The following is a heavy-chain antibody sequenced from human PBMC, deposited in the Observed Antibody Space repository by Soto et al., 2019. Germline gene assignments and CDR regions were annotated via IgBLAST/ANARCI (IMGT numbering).Heavy chain of an antibody. CDR2: ISGSGGST. CDR3: AKDYGSATYYSIYFYR. CDR1: SCVA. Sequence: SCVAVGSVRKATGKGLEWVSAISGSGGSTYYADSVKGRFTISRDNSKNTLYLQMNSLRAEDTAVYYCAKDYGSATYYSIYFYRWGQGTLVTVSS. V-gene: IGHV3-23*01. J-gene: IGHJ4*02. D-gene: IGHD3-10*01.